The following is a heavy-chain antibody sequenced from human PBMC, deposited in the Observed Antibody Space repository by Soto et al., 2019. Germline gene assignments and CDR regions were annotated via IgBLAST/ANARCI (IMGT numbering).Heavy chain of an antibody. D-gene: IGHD3-10*01. V-gene: IGHV3-33*01. CDR2: IWYDGSNK. CDR1: GFTFSSYG. Sequence: QVQLVESGGGVVQPGRSLRLSCAASGFTFSSYGMHWVRQAPGKGLEWVAGIWYDGSNKYYADSVKGRFTISRDNSKNTLYLQMNSLRAEDTAVYYCARDPPITMVRGGYFDYWGQGTLVTVSS. CDR3: ARDPPITMVRGGYFDY. J-gene: IGHJ4*02.